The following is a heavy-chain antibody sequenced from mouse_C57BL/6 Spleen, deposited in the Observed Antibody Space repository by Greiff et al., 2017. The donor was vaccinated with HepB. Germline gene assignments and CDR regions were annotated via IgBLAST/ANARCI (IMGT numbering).Heavy chain of an antibody. CDR2: IRNKANGYTT. Sequence: EVQLVESGGGLVQPGGSLSLSCAASGFTFTDYYMSWVRQPPGKALEWLGFIRNKANGYTTEYSASVKGRFTISRDNSQSILYLQMNALRAEDSATYYCARRDSSGYVGGFAYWGQGTLVTVSA. J-gene: IGHJ3*01. CDR1: GFTFTDYY. CDR3: ARRDSSGYVGGFAY. V-gene: IGHV7-3*01. D-gene: IGHD3-2*02.